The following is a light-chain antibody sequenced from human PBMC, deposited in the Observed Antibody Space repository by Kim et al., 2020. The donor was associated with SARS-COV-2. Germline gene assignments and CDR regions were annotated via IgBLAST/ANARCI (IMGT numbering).Light chain of an antibody. CDR3: QSYDRSLIFV. CDR2: DNE. CDR1: SSNIGAGYD. V-gene: IGLV1-40*01. J-gene: IGLJ1*01. Sequence: GERVTISCSGSSSNIGAGYDIHWYQHLPGKAPKLLIYDNENRPSGVPDRFSGSKSDSSASLAITGLQAEDEADYYCQSYDRSLIFVFGTGTKVTVL.